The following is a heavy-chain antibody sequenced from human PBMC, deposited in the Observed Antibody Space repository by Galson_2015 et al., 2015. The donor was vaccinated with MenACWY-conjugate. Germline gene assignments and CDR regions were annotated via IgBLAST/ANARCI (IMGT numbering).Heavy chain of an antibody. J-gene: IGHJ4*02. CDR1: GYTFSRSTSA. D-gene: IGHD3-10*01. CDR3: AADSPLDRRVDFDY. CDR2: IVVGSGVT. V-gene: IGHV1-58*01. Sequence: SVKVSCKASGYTFSRSTSAVQWVRQARGQRLEWIGWIVVGSGVTSYADKFQDRVTITRDMSTNTVYMELSSLRSEDTAVYFCAADSPLDRRVDFDYWGQGTLVTVSS.